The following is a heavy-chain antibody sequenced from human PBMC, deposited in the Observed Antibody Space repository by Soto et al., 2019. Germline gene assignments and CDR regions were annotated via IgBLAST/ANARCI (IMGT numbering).Heavy chain of an antibody. CDR2: IWYDGSNK. V-gene: IGHV3-33*01. J-gene: IGHJ3*02. CDR3: AREDGDHDAFDI. D-gene: IGHD4-17*01. CDR1: GFTFSSYG. Sequence: GGSLRLSCAASGFTFSSYGMHWVRQAPGKGLEWVAVIWYDGSNKYYADSVKGRFTISRDNSKNTLYLQMNSLRAEDTAVYYCAREDGDHDAFDIWGQGTMVTVSS.